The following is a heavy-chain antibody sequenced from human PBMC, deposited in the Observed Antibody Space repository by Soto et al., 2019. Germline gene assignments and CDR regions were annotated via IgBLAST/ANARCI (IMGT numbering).Heavy chain of an antibody. D-gene: IGHD3-3*01. V-gene: IGHV4-59*01. CDR1: GGSISSYY. J-gene: IGHJ6*02. CDR2: IYYSGST. Sequence: QVQLQESGPGLVKPSETLSLTCTVSGGSISSYYWSWIRQPPGKGLEWIGYIYYSGSTNYNPSLKSRVTISVDTAKNQFSLKLSSVTAADTGVYYCARTIPATYYYYGMDVWGQGTTVTVSS. CDR3: ARTIPATYYYYGMDV.